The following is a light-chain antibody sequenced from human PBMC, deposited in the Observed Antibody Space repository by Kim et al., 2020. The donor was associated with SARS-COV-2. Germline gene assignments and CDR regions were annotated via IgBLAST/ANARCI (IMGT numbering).Light chain of an antibody. CDR1: QSLLHINGYNY. J-gene: IGKJ5*01. CDR2: LGS. Sequence: PASISYRSSQSLLHINGYNYLDWYLQKPGQSPQLLIYLGSNRASGVPDRFSGSGSGTDFTLKISRVEAEDVGVYYCMQALQTPITFGQGTRLEIK. CDR3: MQALQTPIT. V-gene: IGKV2-28*01.